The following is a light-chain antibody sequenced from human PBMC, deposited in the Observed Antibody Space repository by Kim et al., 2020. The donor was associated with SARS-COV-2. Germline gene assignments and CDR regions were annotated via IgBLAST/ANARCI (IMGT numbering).Light chain of an antibody. CDR1: HSISSW. J-gene: IGKJ1*01. Sequence: SASVGDRVHIPCRASHSISSWLAWYQQKPEKAPKLLFYYASSLESGAPSRFSGSGSGTEFPLTISSLQPDDFATYYRQQYNSPWTFGQGTKVDIK. CDR3: QQYNSPWT. CDR2: YAS. V-gene: IGKV1-5*01.